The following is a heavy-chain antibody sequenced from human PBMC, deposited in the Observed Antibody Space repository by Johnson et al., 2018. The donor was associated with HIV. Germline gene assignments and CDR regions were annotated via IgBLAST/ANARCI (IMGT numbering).Heavy chain of an antibody. CDR3: AKGQSSGYPKDAFDI. D-gene: IGHD3-22*01. CDR2: ISYDGSNK. J-gene: IGHJ3*02. Sequence: QLVESGGGLVQPGGSLRLSCAASGFTFSSYVMHWVRQAPGKGLEWVAVISYDGSNKYYADSVKGRFTISRDNSKNTLYLQMNSLRTEDTAMYYCAKGQSSGYPKDAFDIWGRGTIVTVSS. V-gene: IGHV3-30*18. CDR1: GFTFSSYV.